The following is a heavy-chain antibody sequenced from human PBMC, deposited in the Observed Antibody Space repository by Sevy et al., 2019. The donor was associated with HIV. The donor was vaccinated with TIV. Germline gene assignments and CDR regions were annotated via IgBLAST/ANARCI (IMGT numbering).Heavy chain of an antibody. CDR1: GFTFSSYA. CDR3: ARDSGSGYGYDPTFDY. J-gene: IGHJ4*02. Sequence: GGSLRLSCAASGFTFSSYAMHWVRQAPGKGLEWVALISYDGSNKYYADSVKGRFTISRDNSKNTLYLQMNSLRAEDTAVYYCARDSGSGYGYDPTFDYWGQGTLVTVSS. V-gene: IGHV3-30-3*01. CDR2: ISYDGSNK. D-gene: IGHD5-18*01.